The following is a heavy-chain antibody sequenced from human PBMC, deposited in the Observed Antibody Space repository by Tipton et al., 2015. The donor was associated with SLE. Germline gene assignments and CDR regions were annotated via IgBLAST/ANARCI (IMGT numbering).Heavy chain of an antibody. V-gene: IGHV3-7*01. D-gene: IGHD3-3*01. CDR2: IKQDGSEK. CDR1: GFTFSNYW. Sequence: SLRLSCAASGFTFSNYWMTWVRQAPGKGLEWVANIKQDGSEKYYVDSVKGRFTICRDNAKNSLYLQMNSLRAEDTAVYYCARDGGLGWRGSVYYWGQGTLVTVSS. J-gene: IGHJ4*02. CDR3: ARDGGLGWRGSVYY.